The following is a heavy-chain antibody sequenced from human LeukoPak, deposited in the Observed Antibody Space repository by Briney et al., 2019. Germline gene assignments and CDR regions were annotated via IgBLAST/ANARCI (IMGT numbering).Heavy chain of an antibody. CDR1: GGSISSSSYY. CDR3: ARDMRSYNWFDP. CDR2: IYYSGST. D-gene: IGHD3-16*01. Sequence: SETLSLTCTVSGGSISSSSYYWGWIRQPPGKGLEWIGSIYYSGSTNYNPSLKSRVTISVDTSKNQFSLKLSSVTAADTAVYYCARDMRSYNWFDPWGQGTLVTVSS. V-gene: IGHV4-39*07. J-gene: IGHJ5*02.